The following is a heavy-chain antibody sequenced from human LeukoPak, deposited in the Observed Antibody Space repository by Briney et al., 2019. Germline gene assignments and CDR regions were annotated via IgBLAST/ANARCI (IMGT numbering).Heavy chain of an antibody. CDR1: GGSISSYY. CDR2: IYYSGST. D-gene: IGHD3-22*01. V-gene: IGHV4-59*01. CDR3: ARFYDSGQLAWFDP. Sequence: PSETLSLTCTVSGGSISSYYWSWIRQPPGKGLEWIGYIYYSGSTNYNPSLKSRVTISVDTSKNQFSLKLSSVTAADTAVYYCARFYDSGQLAWFDPWGQGTLVTVSS. J-gene: IGHJ5*02.